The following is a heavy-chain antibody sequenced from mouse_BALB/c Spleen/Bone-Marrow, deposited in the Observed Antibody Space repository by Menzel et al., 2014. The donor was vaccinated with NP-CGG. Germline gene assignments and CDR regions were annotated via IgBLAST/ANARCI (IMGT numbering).Heavy chain of an antibody. D-gene: IGHD1-1*01. Sequence: VQGVESGAELAGPGASVKLSCKASGYTFTSYWMKWVKRRPGQGLEWIGAIYPGDGDTRNTQKFKGKATLTADKSSSTAYMQLSSLAPEDSAVYYCARNYYYGSSWSAMDYWGQGTSVTVSS. J-gene: IGHJ4*01. CDR2: IYPGDGDT. CDR1: GYTFTSYW. V-gene: IGHV1-87*01. CDR3: ARNYYYGSSWSAMDY.